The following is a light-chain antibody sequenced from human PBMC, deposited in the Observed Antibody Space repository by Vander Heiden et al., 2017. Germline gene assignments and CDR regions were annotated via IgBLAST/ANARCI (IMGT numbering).Light chain of an antibody. CDR2: GAS. V-gene: IGKV1-33*01. J-gene: IGKJ5*01. Sequence: DIQMTQSPSTLSASVGDRVTITCQASHDISNYLNWYQQKPGKAPKLLIYGASSLETGVPPRFSGSGSGADFTFTISSLQPEDIATYYCQQYDNLPITFGQGTRLEIK. CDR3: QQYDNLPIT. CDR1: HDISNY.